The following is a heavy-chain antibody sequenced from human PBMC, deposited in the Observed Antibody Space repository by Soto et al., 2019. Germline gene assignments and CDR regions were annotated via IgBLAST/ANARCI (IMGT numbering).Heavy chain of an antibody. CDR1: GGSISRYY. CDR2: ISYGGRT. CDR3: ARVVLTNSYYYGMDV. J-gene: IGHJ6*02. D-gene: IGHD4-4*01. Sequence: SETLYLTCTVSGGSISRYYWSWIRQPPGKGLEWIGYISYGGRTHYNPPLKSRVPISVDTSKNQFSLKLSSVTAADTAVYYWARVVLTNSYYYGMDVWGQGTTVTVSS. V-gene: IGHV4-59*01.